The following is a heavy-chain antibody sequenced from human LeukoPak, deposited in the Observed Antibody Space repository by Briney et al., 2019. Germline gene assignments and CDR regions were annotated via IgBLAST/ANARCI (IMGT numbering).Heavy chain of an antibody. Sequence: GGSLRLSCAASGFTFSSHWMTWVRQAPGKGLEWVANIKQDGSEKYYGDSVKGRFTVSRDNAKNSLFLQMNSLRAEDTAVYYCAKDRAYDFWSAHDAFDIWGQGTMVTVSS. CDR1: GFTFSSHW. J-gene: IGHJ3*02. CDR3: AKDRAYDFWSAHDAFDI. D-gene: IGHD3-3*01. V-gene: IGHV3-7*01. CDR2: IKQDGSEK.